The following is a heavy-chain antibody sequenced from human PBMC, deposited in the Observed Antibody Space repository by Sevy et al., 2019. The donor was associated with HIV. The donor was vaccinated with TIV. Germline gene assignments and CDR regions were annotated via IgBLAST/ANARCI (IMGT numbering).Heavy chain of an antibody. J-gene: IGHJ4*02. Sequence: GGSLRLSCTASGFTLSSFAMMFFRQAPGKGLEWVSLISAGGIETYYTHSVKGRSTISRDNSRKTVFLQLNSLTAEDTAVYYCAKDDYGAMSGTWGQGTLVTVSS. V-gene: IGHV3-23*01. CDR2: ISAGGIET. D-gene: IGHD4-17*01. CDR1: GFTLSSFA. CDR3: AKDDYGAMSGT.